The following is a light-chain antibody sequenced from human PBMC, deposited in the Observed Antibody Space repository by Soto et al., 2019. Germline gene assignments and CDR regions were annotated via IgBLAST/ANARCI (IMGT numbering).Light chain of an antibody. CDR2: GTS. J-gene: IGKJ2*01. Sequence: TVLTQSPGTLSSSPGEIATLSCWASQSGSGGFLAWDQQKLGQPPRLLIYGTSSRATGIPDRFSGSGSATECPLTISSLEHRYLAVYYCQQYGNSPYTFGQGTKLEIK. CDR3: QQYGNSPYT. V-gene: IGKV3-20*01. CDR1: QSGSGGF.